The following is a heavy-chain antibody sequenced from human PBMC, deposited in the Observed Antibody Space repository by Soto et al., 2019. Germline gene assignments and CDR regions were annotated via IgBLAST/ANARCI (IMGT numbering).Heavy chain of an antibody. CDR2: ISFDGSNK. J-gene: IGHJ4*02. D-gene: IGHD3-22*01. V-gene: IGHV3-30*18. CDR3: AKDQSSRLAYYYDNSGPLCEY. Sequence: QVQLVESGGGVVQPGRSLRLSCAASGFTFSSYGMHWVRQAPGKGLEWVAVISFDGSNKYHTDSVKGRFTISRDNSKNTLYLQMNSLRAEDTAIYYCAKDQSSRLAYYYDNSGPLCEYWGQGTLVTVSS. CDR1: GFTFSSYG.